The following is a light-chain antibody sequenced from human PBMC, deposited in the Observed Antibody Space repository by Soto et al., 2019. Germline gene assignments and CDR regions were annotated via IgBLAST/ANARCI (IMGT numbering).Light chain of an antibody. Sequence: EIVLTQSPGTLSLSPGERATLSCRASQSVNSTYLAWYQQKPGQAPRLLIYDASSRATGIPDRFSGSGSGTDFTLTISRLEPEDFAVYYCQQYGSSPGLFTFGPGTKVDFK. CDR3: QQYGSSPGLFT. V-gene: IGKV3-20*01. J-gene: IGKJ3*01. CDR2: DAS. CDR1: QSVNSTY.